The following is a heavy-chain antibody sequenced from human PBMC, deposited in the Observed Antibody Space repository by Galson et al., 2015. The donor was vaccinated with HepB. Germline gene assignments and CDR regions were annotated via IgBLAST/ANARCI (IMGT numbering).Heavy chain of an antibody. CDR2: ISAYNGNT. Sequence: SVKVSCKASGYTFTRYGISWVRQAPGQGLEWMGWISAYNGNTNYAQKLQGRVTMTTDTSTSTAYMELRSLRSDDTAVYYWARGAVDTAMVFLDYWGQGTLVTVSS. D-gene: IGHD5-18*01. CDR3: ARGAVDTAMVFLDY. J-gene: IGHJ4*02. V-gene: IGHV1-18*04. CDR1: GYTFTRYG.